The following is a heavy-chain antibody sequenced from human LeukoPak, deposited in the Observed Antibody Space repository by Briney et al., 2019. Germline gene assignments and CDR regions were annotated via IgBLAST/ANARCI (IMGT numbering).Heavy chain of an antibody. V-gene: IGHV3-11*01. CDR3: ARGTYSFDS. Sequence: PGGSLRLSCAASGFTFSDYSMSWIRQAPGKGLEWVSYIRSSGNTIYYADSVKGRFTISRDNSKNTLYLQMNSLRAEDTAVYYCARGTYSFDSWGQGTLVTVSS. CDR1: GFTFSDYS. D-gene: IGHD3-10*01. J-gene: IGHJ4*02. CDR2: IRSSGNTI.